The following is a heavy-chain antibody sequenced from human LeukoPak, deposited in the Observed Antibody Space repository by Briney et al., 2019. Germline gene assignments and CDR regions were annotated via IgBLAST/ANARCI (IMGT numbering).Heavy chain of an antibody. CDR3: ARDEAAAGTFFDY. CDR1: GYTFTSYG. Sequence: AASVKVSCKVSGYTFTSYGISWVRQAPGQGLEWMGWISAYNGNTNYAQKLQGRVTMTTDTSTSTAYMELRSLTSDDTAVYYCARDEAAAGTFFDYWGQGTLVTVSS. CDR2: ISAYNGNT. D-gene: IGHD6-13*01. V-gene: IGHV1-18*01. J-gene: IGHJ4*02.